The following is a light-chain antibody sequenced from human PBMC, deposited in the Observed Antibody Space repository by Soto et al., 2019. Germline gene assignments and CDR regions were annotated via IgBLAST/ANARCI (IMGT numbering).Light chain of an antibody. Sequence: DVVMTQSPLSLPVTLGQPASISCRSSRSLVYSDGNAYLNWFHQRPGQSPRRLIYKASNRDSGVPERFSGSGSGTDFTLHINRVEAEDVGVYYCMQGTHWPPTFGRGTRVDIE. J-gene: IGKJ1*01. CDR2: KAS. CDR1: RSLVYSDGNAY. V-gene: IGKV2-30*01. CDR3: MQGTHWPPT.